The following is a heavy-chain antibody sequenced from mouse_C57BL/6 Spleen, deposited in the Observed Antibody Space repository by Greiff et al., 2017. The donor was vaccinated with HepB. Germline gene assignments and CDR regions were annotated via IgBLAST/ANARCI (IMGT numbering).Heavy chain of an antibody. V-gene: IGHV5-16*01. Sequence: EVQLVESEGGLVQPGSSMKLSCTASGFTFSDYYMAWVRQVPEKGLEWVANINYDGSSTYYLDSLKSRFIISRDNAKNILYLQMSSLKSADTATYYCAREAYYSSYEAMDYWGQGTSVTVSS. J-gene: IGHJ4*01. CDR2: INYDGSST. CDR1: GFTFSDYY. D-gene: IGHD2-5*01. CDR3: AREAYYSSYEAMDY.